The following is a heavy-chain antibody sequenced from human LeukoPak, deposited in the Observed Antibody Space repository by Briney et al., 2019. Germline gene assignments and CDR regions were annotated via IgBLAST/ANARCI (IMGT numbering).Heavy chain of an antibody. J-gene: IGHJ4*02. D-gene: IGHD3-10*01. Sequence: GGSLRLSCAASGFTFSSYWMSWVRQAPGKGLGWGSYINGDGSTTNYADSVKGGLTISRDNAKNTLYLQMNSLRAEDTAVYYCATGSGSYYDSWGLGTLVTVSS. V-gene: IGHV3-74*01. CDR3: ATGSGSYYDS. CDR2: INGDGSTT. CDR1: GFTFSSYW.